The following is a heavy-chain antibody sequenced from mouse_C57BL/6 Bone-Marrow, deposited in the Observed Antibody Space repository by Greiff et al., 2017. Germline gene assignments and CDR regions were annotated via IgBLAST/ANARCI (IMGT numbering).Heavy chain of an antibody. CDR2: IYPGNSDT. Sequence: VQLQQSGTVLARPGASVKMSCKTSGYTFTSYWMHWVKQRPGQGLEWIGAIYPGNSDTSYNQKFKGKAKLTAVTSASTAYMELSSLTNEDSAVYYCARKFYYYGSSYEFAYWGQGTLVTVSA. V-gene: IGHV1-5*01. J-gene: IGHJ3*01. D-gene: IGHD1-1*01. CDR1: GYTFTSYW. CDR3: ARKFYYYGSSYEFAY.